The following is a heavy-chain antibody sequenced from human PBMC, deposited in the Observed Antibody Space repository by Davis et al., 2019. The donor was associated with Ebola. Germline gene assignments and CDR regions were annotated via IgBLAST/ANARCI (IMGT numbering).Heavy chain of an antibody. CDR1: GYTFTSYY. CDR3: ARVWSGYFDAFDI. D-gene: IGHD3-3*01. CDR2: INPSGGST. V-gene: IGHV1-46*01. J-gene: IGHJ3*02. Sequence: ASVKVSCKASGYTFTSYYMHWVRQAPGQGLEWMGIINPSGGSTSYAQKFQGRVTITADESTSTAYMELSSLRSEDTAVYYCARVWSGYFDAFDIWGQGTMVTVSS.